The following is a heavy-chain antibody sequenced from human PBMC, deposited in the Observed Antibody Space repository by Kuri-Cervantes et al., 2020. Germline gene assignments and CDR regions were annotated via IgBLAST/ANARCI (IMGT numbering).Heavy chain of an antibody. D-gene: IGHD2-15*01. V-gene: IGHV3-11*01. CDR2: ISSSGSTI. CDR1: GFTFSDYY. Sequence: GESLKISCAASGFTFSDYYMSWIRQAPGKGLEWVSYISSSGSTIYYADSVKGRFTISRDNAKNSLYLQMNSLRAEDTALYYCAKAVVVAAPFDYWGQGTLVTVSS. J-gene: IGHJ4*02. CDR3: AKAVVVAAPFDY.